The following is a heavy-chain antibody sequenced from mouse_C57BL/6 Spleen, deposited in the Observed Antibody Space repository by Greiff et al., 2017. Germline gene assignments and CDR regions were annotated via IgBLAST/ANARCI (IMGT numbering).Heavy chain of an antibody. V-gene: IGHV1-55*01. CDR1: GYTFTSYW. D-gene: IGHD1-1*01. J-gene: IGHJ4*01. Sequence: QVQLQQPGAELVKPGASVKMSCKASGYTFTSYWITWVKQRPGQGLEWIGDIYPGSGSTNYNEKFKSKATLTVDTSSSTAYMQLSSLTSEDSAVYYCAREGFTTVVATRAMDYWGQGTSVTVSS. CDR3: AREGFTTVVATRAMDY. CDR2: IYPGSGST.